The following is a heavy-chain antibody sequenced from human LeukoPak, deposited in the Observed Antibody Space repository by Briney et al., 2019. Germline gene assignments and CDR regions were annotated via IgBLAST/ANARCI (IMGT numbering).Heavy chain of an antibody. CDR2: ISYDGSNK. CDR1: GFTFSSYG. Sequence: GGSLRLSCAASGFTFSSYGMHWVRQAPGKGLEWVAVISYDGSNKYYADPVKGRFTISRDNSKNTLYLQMNSLRAEDTAVYYCAKGYGDYFDYWGQGTLVTVSS. V-gene: IGHV3-30*18. CDR3: AKGYGDYFDY. J-gene: IGHJ4*02. D-gene: IGHD4-17*01.